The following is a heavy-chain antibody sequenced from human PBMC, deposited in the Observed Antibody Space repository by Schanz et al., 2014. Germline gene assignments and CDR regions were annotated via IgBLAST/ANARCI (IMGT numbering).Heavy chain of an antibody. V-gene: IGHV1-18*01. Sequence: QVQLVQSGAEVKKPGSSVKVSCKASGYTFTSYGINWVRQAPGQGLEWMGWITAYNGDTNYALKLQGRVTMTTDTSTFTAYMDVSSLRSEDTAVYYCASSGAGYSSSWDFDYWGQGTMVTVSS. D-gene: IGHD6-13*01. CDR2: ITAYNGDT. CDR1: GYTFTSYG. J-gene: IGHJ4*02. CDR3: ASSGAGYSSSWDFDY.